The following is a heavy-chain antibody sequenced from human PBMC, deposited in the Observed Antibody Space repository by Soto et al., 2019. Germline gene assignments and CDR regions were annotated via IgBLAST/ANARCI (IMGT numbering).Heavy chain of an antibody. CDR3: SNAYYYDSSGKADGMDV. CDR2: IDPSDSYT. D-gene: IGHD3-22*01. V-gene: IGHV5-10-1*01. CDR1: GYSFTSYW. Sequence: GESLKISCKGSGYSFTSYWISWVRQMPGKGLEWMGRIDPSDSYTNYSPSFQGHVTISADKSISTAYLKWSSQKASDTAMYYFSNAYYYDSSGKADGMDVWGQGTTVTVSS. J-gene: IGHJ6*02.